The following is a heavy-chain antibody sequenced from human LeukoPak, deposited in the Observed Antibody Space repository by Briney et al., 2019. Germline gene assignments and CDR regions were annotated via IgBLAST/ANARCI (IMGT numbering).Heavy chain of an antibody. CDR2: INPHSGGT. Sequence: ASVKVSCKASGYTFTDYYMHWVRQAPGQGLEWMGWINPHSGGTDHAQKFQGRVTMTRDTSISTAYMELSRLRFDDTAVYYCARTRYRIAAAVVESWFDPWGQGTLVTVSS. V-gene: IGHV1-2*02. J-gene: IGHJ5*02. CDR1: GYTFTDYY. D-gene: IGHD6-13*01. CDR3: ARTRYRIAAAVVESWFDP.